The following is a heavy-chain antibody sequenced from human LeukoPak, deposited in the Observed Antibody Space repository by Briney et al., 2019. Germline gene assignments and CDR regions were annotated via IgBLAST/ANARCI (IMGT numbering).Heavy chain of an antibody. CDR2: MNPNSGNT. D-gene: IGHD2-2*01. CDR3: ARESYCSSTSCYFLGRGYCYYYMDV. J-gene: IGHJ6*03. V-gene: IGHV1-8*03. Sequence: GASVKVSCKASGYTFTSYDINWVRQATGQGLEWMGWMNPNSGNTGYAQKFQGRVTITRNTSISTAYMELSSLRSEDTAVYYCARESYCSSTSCYFLGRGYCYYYMDVWGKGTTVTVSS. CDR1: GYTFTSYD.